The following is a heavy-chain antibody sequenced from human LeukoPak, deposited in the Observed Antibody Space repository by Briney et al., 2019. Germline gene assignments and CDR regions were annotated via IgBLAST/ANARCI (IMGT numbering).Heavy chain of an antibody. Sequence: GGSLRLSCAASGFTFSSYAMNWVRQAPGKGLEWVSAISGSGGSTYYADSVKGRFTISRDNSKNTLYLQMNSLRAEDTAVYYCAKPPNAVGATWAYFDYWGQGTLVTISS. V-gene: IGHV3-23*01. CDR2: ISGSGGST. CDR1: GFTFSSYA. CDR3: AKPPNAVGATWAYFDY. D-gene: IGHD1-26*01. J-gene: IGHJ4*02.